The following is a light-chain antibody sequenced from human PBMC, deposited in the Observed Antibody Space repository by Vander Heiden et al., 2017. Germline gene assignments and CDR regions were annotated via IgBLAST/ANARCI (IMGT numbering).Light chain of an antibody. CDR3: QQSYSTLGYT. CDR1: QSISSY. Sequence: DIQLTPSPSSLSASVGDRVTIPCRASQSISSYLNWDQQKPGKAPKLLIYAASSVQSGVPSRFSGSGSGTDFTLTISSLQPEDFATYYCQQSYSTLGYTFGQGTKLEIK. J-gene: IGKJ2*01. V-gene: IGKV1-39*01. CDR2: AAS.